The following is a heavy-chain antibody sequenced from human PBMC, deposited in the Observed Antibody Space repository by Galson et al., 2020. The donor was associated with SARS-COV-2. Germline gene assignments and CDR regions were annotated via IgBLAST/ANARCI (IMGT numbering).Heavy chain of an antibody. CDR3: ASTKKSYGNGWGSYYHFGMDV. D-gene: IGHD6-19*01. CDR2: INHTART. CDR1: GGSFSGYY. V-gene: IGHV4-34*01. Sequence: SETLSLTRAVYGGSFSGYYWSWIRQPPGRGMEWIGEINHTARTNYNPSLKSRVTISVDTSKNQFSLKLSSVTAADTGVYYCASTKKSYGNGWGSYYHFGMDVWGQGTTVTVSS. J-gene: IGHJ6*02.